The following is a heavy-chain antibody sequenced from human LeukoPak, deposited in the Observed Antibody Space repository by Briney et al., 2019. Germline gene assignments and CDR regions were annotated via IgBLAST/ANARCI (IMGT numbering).Heavy chain of an antibody. CDR2: FSTRGII. V-gene: IGHV4-4*07. J-gene: IGHJ4*02. CDR1: GGPISGYY. Sequence: SESLSLTCTDSGGPISGYYWSWIRQPAGKGLEWIGRFSTRGIINYNPSLKSRVIMSGDTSKNHFSLKLGSVTAAATAVYYCARDLDGDSFYFDNWGQGTLVTVSS. CDR3: ARDLDGDSFYFDN. D-gene: IGHD7-27*01.